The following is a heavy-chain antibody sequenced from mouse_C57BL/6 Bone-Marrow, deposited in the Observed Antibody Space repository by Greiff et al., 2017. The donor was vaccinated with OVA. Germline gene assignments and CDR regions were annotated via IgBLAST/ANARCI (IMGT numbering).Heavy chain of an antibody. V-gene: IGHV5-4*03. CDR2: ISDGGSYT. Sequence: EVKLVESGGGLVKPGGSLKLSCAASGFTFSSYAMSWVRQTPEKRLEWVATISDGGSYTYYPDNVKGRFTISRDNAKNNLYLQMSHLKSEDTAMYYCARLPYCDYWGQGTTLTVSS. CDR3: ARLPYCDY. J-gene: IGHJ2*01. CDR1: GFTFSSYA.